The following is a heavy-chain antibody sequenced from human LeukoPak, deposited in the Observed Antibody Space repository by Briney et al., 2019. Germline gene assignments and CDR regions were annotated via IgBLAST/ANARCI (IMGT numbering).Heavy chain of an antibody. V-gene: IGHV3-33*01. CDR1: GYTFSIYG. Sequence: GMSLRLSCAASGYTFSIYGMNWVRQAPGKGLEWVAIIWYDGSNTYFAESVMGRFSISKDNFKYTVYLQMNSLKIEDTGVYYCARAGIVNALDYWGQGAQVTVSS. J-gene: IGHJ4*02. CDR2: IWYDGSNT. D-gene: IGHD2/OR15-2a*01. CDR3: ARAGIVNALDY.